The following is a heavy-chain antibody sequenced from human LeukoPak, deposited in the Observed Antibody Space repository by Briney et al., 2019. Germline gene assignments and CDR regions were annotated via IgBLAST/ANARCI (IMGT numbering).Heavy chain of an antibody. D-gene: IGHD4-17*01. CDR2: FDPEDGET. CDR1: GYTFTSYY. J-gene: IGHJ4*02. CDR3: ATVGDDYGDYYFGYYFDY. Sequence: ASVKVSCKASGYTFTSYYMHWVRQAPGKGLEWMGGFDPEDGETIYAQKFQGRVTMTEDTSTDTAYMELSSLRSEDTAVYYCATVGDDYGDYYFGYYFDYWGQGTLVTVSS. V-gene: IGHV1-24*01.